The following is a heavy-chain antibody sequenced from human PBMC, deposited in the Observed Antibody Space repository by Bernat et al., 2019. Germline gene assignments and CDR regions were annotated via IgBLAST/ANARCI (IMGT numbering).Heavy chain of an antibody. CDR1: GLTFSSFW. V-gene: IGHV3-74*01. CDR3: AKAEYSSSSRHFDY. CDR2: VNGDRSST. Sequence: EVQLVESGGGLVQPGGSLRLSCAASGLTFSSFWMHWVRQAPGKGLVWVSRVNGDRSSTSYADSVKGRFTISRDNAKNTLYLQMNSLRAEDTAVYYCAKAEYSSSSRHFDYWGQGTLVTVSS. D-gene: IGHD6-6*01. J-gene: IGHJ4*02.